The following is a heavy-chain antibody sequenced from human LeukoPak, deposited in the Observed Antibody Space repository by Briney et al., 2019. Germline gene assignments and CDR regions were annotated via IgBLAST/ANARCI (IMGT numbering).Heavy chain of an antibody. D-gene: IGHD1-14*01. CDR2: INHSGST. Sequence: PSETLSLTCTVSGGSISSGGYYWSWIRQPPGKGLEWIGEINHSGSTNYNPSLKSRVTISVDTSKNQFSLKLSSVTAADTAVYYCARESVSEVYWGQGTLVTVSS. V-gene: IGHV4-39*07. CDR1: GGSISSGGYY. J-gene: IGHJ4*02. CDR3: ARESVSEVY.